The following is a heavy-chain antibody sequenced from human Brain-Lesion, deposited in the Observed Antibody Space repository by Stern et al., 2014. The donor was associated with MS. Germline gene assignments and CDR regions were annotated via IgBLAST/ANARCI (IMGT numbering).Heavy chain of an antibody. CDR3: ARGRVVPGFQYYATDV. V-gene: IGHV4-61*02. Sequence: QVQLVQSGPGLVKPSQTLSLSCTVSGGSISSGGYYWSWIRQPAGKGLEWIGRIFNSGSTRYNPSPKVRSPISKTPPKTQFSRRLTPRTAADTAVYYCARGRVVPGFQYYATDVWGQGTTVIVSS. CDR1: GGSISSGGYY. J-gene: IGHJ6*02. CDR2: IFNSGST. D-gene: IGHD2-2*01.